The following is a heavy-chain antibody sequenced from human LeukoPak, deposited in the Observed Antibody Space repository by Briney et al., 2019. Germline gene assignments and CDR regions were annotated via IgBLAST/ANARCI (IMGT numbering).Heavy chain of an antibody. CDR2: MKPKSGDT. CDR1: LYTFTSYD. CDR3: ARGPPESSSSAY. Sequence: APLKVSSKASLYTFTSYDINWVRQATGHGREWRGWMKPKSGDTGYAQKFHGRVTMTRNIYMNIAYMELTSLTSEDTAVYYCARGPPESSSSAYWGQGTLVTVSS. V-gene: IGHV1-8*01. D-gene: IGHD6-13*01. J-gene: IGHJ4*02.